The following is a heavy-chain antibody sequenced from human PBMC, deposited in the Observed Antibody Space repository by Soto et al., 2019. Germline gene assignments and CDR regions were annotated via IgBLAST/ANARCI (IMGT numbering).Heavy chain of an antibody. Sequence: GGSLILSCEASGFAFNKFGLHWVRQAPGKGLEWVAFISYDGSYQYYADSVQGRLTITRDNSMNTLNMQLNSLRREDTAVYYCAKGGEGGGVLAHHWCQGP. J-gene: IGHJ5*02. CDR3: AKGGEGGGVLAHH. CDR1: GFAFNKFG. D-gene: IGHD3-16*01. CDR2: ISYDGSYQ. V-gene: IGHV3-30*18.